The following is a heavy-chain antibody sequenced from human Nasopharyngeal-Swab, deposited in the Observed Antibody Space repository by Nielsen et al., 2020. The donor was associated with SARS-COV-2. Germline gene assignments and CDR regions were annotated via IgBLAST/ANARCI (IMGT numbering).Heavy chain of an antibody. J-gene: IGHJ3*01. CDR2: INTDGSRI. CDR3: ARVDVHDAFDV. D-gene: IGHD3-16*01. V-gene: IGHV3-74*01. CDR1: PFTFSSYW. Sequence: GESLKISCAASPFTFSSYWMHWVRQAPRKGLVWVSRINTDGSRINYADSVKGRFTISRDNAKNTLYLQMNSLRAEDTAVYYCARVDVHDAFDVWGQGTVVTVSS.